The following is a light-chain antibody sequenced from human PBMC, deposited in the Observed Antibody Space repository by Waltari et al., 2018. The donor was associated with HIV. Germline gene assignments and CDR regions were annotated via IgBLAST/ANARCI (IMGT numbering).Light chain of an antibody. Sequence: EIVMTQSPATLSVSPGERATLSCRARQSVSSNLAWYQQKPRQAPRLLIYGASTRATGIPARFSGSGSGTEFTLTISSLQSEDFAVYYCQQYNNWPPLTFGGGTKVEIK. CDR2: GAS. CDR1: QSVSSN. J-gene: IGKJ4*01. V-gene: IGKV3-15*01. CDR3: QQYNNWPPLT.